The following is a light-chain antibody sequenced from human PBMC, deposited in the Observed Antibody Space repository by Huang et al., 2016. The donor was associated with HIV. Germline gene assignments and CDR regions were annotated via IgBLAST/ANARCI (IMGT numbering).Light chain of an antibody. CDR3: QQYYSPPPVT. CDR2: TSS. Sequence: DIQMTQSPSSLSASVGDRVTITCRASQDIRNSLAWNQQKPGKAPKLLLYTSSRLESGVPSRFSGSGSGTDYTLTISSLQPEDFATYYCQQYYSPPPVTFGQGTKLEIK. J-gene: IGKJ2*01. V-gene: IGKV1-NL1*01. CDR1: QDIRNS.